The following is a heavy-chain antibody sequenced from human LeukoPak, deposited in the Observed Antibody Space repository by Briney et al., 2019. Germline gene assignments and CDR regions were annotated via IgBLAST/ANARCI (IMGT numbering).Heavy chain of an antibody. CDR3: AGGPQFTGSFPF. CDR1: GFSFNTYE. Sequence: PGGSLRLSCAASGFSFNTYEFTWVRQAPGMGLEWLSYISNGGGTITYADSVKGRFTISRDSAENALYLQMNNLGVDDTAVYLCAGGPQFTGSFPFWGQGTLVAVSS. CDR2: ISNGGGTI. J-gene: IGHJ4*02. D-gene: IGHD1-26*01. V-gene: IGHV3-48*03.